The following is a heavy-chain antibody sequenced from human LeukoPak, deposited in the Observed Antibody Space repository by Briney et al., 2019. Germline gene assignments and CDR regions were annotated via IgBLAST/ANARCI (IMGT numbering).Heavy chain of an antibody. CDR1: GFTFSDYY. V-gene: IGHV3-11*01. Sequence: GGSLRLSGAASGFTFSDYYMSWIRQAPGKGLECVSFISSSGNTIYADSVKGRFTISRDNAKNSLYLQMNSLRAEDTAVYYCARDFFGITNSWYYFDYWGQGTLVTVSS. J-gene: IGHJ4*02. CDR2: ISSSGNTI. CDR3: ARDFFGITNSWYYFDY. D-gene: IGHD6-13*01.